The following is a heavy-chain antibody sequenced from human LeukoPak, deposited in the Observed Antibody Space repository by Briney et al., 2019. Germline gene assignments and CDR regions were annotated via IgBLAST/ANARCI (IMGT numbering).Heavy chain of an antibody. CDR3: ARRPYYYDSSGYYFFDY. J-gene: IGHJ4*02. V-gene: IGHV5-51*01. D-gene: IGHD3-22*01. CDR2: IYPGDSDT. CDR1: GYSFTSYW. Sequence: GESLKISCKGSGYSFTSYWIGWVRQMPGKGLEWMGIIYPGDSDTRYSPSFQGQVTISADKSISTAYLQWSSLKASDTAMYYCARRPYYYDSSGYYFFDYWGQGTLVTVSS.